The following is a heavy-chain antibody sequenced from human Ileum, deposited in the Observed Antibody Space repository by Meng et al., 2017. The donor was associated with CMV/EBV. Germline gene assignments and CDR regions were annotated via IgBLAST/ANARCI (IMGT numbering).Heavy chain of an antibody. J-gene: IGHJ6*02. CDR1: GFTFSSYS. V-gene: IGHV3-48*04. CDR3: ARAYYESSGYYYGMDV. CDR2: ISSSSTI. D-gene: IGHD3-22*01. Sequence: GESLKISCAASGFTFSSYSMNWVRQAPGKGLEWVSYISSSSTIYYADSVKGRFTISRDNAKNSLYLEMYSLRAGDTAVYYCARAYYESSGYYYGMDVWGQGTAVTVSS.